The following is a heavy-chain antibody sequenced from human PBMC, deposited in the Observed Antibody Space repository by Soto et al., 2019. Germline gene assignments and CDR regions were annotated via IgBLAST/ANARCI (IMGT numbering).Heavy chain of an antibody. CDR3: ARGLGYCSGGSCYPY. V-gene: IGHV4-61*01. J-gene: IGHJ4*02. CDR1: GGSVSSGSYY. D-gene: IGHD2-15*01. CDR2: IYYSGST. Sequence: QVQLQESGPGLVKPSETLSLTCTVSGGSVSSGSYYWSWIRQPPGKGLEWIGYIYYSGSTNYNPSLKSRVTISVDTSKNQFSLKLSSVTAADTAVYYCARGLGYCSGGSCYPYWGQGTLVTVSS.